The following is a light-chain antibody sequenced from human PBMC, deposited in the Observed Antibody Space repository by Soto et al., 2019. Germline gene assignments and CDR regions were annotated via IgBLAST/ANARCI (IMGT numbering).Light chain of an antibody. CDR2: RNN. CDR3: AAWDDSLSGRV. Sequence: QSVLTQPPSVSGTPGQRVTISCSGSSSNIGSNYVYWYQQLPGTAPKLLIYRNNQRPSGVPDRFSGSKSGTSASLAISGLRSEDDADYYCAAWDDSLSGRVFGGGTKLTVL. V-gene: IGLV1-47*01. J-gene: IGLJ3*02. CDR1: SSNIGSNY.